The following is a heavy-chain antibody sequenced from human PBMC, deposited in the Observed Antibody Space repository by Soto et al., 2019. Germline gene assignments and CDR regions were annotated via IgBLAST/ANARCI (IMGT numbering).Heavy chain of an antibody. CDR1: GGSISSGTSY. J-gene: IGHJ4*02. Sequence: QVQLQESGPGLVKPSQTLFLTCNVSGGSISSGTSYWAWIRQHPGEGLEWIGHIYFTGATYSNPSLRSRLSMSVDTSKNQFSLKLTSVTAADTATYYCATIPRRGYSYGIDYWGPGTLVTVSS. CDR3: ATIPRRGYSYGIDY. CDR2: IYFTGAT. V-gene: IGHV4-31*03. D-gene: IGHD2-21*02.